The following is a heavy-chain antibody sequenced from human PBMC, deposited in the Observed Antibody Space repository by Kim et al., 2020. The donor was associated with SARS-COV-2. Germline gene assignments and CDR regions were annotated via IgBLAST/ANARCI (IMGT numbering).Heavy chain of an antibody. CDR3: TTGVVATNGEDY. J-gene: IGHJ4*02. Sequence: DDAAPVKGRFTISRDDSKSTLYLQMTSLKTEDTAVYYCTTGVVATNGEDYWGQGTLVTVSS. V-gene: IGHV3-15*01. D-gene: IGHD5-12*01.